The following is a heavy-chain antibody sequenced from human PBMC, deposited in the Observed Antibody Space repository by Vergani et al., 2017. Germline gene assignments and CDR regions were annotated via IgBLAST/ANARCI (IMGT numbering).Heavy chain of an antibody. D-gene: IGHD5-12*01. CDR1: GFTFSSYG. V-gene: IGHV3-33*01. CDR3: ARELVVYSGYDYAPLGYYMDV. J-gene: IGHJ6*03. CDR2: IWYDGSNK. Sequence: QVQLVESGGGVVQPGRSLRLSCAASGFTFSSYGMHWVRQAPGKGLEWVAVIWYDGSNKYYADYVKGRFTISRDNSKNTVYLQMNSLRSEDTAVYYCARELVVYSGYDYAPLGYYMDVWGKGTTVTVSS.